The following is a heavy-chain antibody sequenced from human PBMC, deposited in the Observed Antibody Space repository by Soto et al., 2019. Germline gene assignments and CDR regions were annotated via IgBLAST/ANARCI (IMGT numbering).Heavy chain of an antibody. V-gene: IGHV4-59*01. Sequence: SETLSLTCTVSGGSISSYYWSWIRQPPGKGLEWTGYIYYSGSTNYNPSLKSRVTISVDTSKNQFSLKLSSVTAEDTAVYYCARGIDFWSGYYTREGQSYYYMDVWGKGTTVTVSS. J-gene: IGHJ6*03. CDR3: ARGIDFWSGYYTREGQSYYYMDV. CDR1: GGSISSYY. D-gene: IGHD3-3*01. CDR2: IYYSGST.